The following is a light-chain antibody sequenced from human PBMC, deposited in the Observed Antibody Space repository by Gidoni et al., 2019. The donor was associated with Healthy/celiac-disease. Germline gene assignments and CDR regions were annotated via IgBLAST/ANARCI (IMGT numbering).Light chain of an antibody. Sequence: EIVLTQSPATLSLSPGERATLSCRASQSVSSYLAWYQQKPGQAPRLLIYDAYNRATGIPARFSGSGSGTDFTLTISSLEPEDFAVYYCQQRSNCLTFGGGTKVEIK. CDR3: QQRSNCLT. V-gene: IGKV3-11*01. CDR2: DAY. CDR1: QSVSSY. J-gene: IGKJ4*01.